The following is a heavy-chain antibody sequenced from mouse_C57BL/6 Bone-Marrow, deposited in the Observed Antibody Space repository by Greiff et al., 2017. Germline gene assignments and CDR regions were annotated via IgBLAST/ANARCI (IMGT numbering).Heavy chain of an antibody. J-gene: IGHJ3*01. Sequence: EVMLVESGGDLVKPGGSLKLSCAASGFTFSSYGLSWVRQTPDKRLEWVATISSGGSYTYYPDSVKGRFTIYRDNAKNTLYLQMSSLKSEDTAMYYCARQGFAYWGQGILVIACA. CDR2: ISSGGSYT. CDR3: ARQGFAY. CDR1: GFTFSSYG. V-gene: IGHV5-6*01.